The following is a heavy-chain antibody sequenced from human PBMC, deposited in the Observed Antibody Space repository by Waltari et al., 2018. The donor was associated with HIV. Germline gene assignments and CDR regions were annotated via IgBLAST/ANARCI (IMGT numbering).Heavy chain of an antibody. Sequence: QVQLQESGPGLVKPSGTLSLTCVVSGGAISSSNRWSCVRQPPGQGLEWIGEIYHSGTTNYNPSLKSRVAISMDQSENQFSLILNSVTAADTAMYFCARARPLLTTWAGVFDIWGRGTMVIVSS. V-gene: IGHV4-4*02. CDR3: ARARPLLTTWAGVFDI. J-gene: IGHJ3*02. CDR2: IYHSGTT. D-gene: IGHD4-17*01. CDR1: GGAISSSNR.